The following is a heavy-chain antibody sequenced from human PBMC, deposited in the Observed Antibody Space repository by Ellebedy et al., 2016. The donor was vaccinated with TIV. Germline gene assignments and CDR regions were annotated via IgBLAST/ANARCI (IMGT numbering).Heavy chain of an antibody. CDR2: ISAYNGNT. Sequence: AASVKVSCKASGYTFTSYGISWVRQPPGQGLEWMGWISAYNGNTNYAQKFQGRVTMTEDTSTDTAYMELSSLRSEDTAVYYCATEADSGWYGYWGQGTLVTVSS. CDR3: ATEADSGWYGY. J-gene: IGHJ4*02. V-gene: IGHV1-18*01. D-gene: IGHD6-19*01. CDR1: GYTFTSYG.